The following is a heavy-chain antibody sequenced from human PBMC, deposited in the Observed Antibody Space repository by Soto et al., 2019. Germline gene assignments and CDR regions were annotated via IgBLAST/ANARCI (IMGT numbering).Heavy chain of an antibody. CDR2: ISASGDNA. D-gene: IGHD6-19*01. CDR1: GFIFSSYA. CDR3: AKFSVAGTRGYFDS. Sequence: VGSLRLSCGASGFIFSSYAMSWVRQAPGKGLEWVSAISASGDNAYYADSVKGRFTISRDRSKSLYLQMKSLRAEDTAIYYCAKFSVAGTRGYFDSWGQGTLVTVSS. V-gene: IGHV3-23*01. J-gene: IGHJ4*02.